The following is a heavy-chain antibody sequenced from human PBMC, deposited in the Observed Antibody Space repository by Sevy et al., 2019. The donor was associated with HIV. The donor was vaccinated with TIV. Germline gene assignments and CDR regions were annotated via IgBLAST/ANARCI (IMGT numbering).Heavy chain of an antibody. D-gene: IGHD4-17*01. Sequence: GGSLRLSCAASGFAFSNYYAMYWVRQAPGKGLKWVALISYDGNHKYYADSVKGRFTISRDNFKNTLYLQMNSLTAEDTAVYYCARPRANYVDNYFFYAMDVWGQGTTVTVSS. J-gene: IGHJ6*02. CDR2: ISYDGNHK. CDR1: GFAFSNYYA. V-gene: IGHV3-30-3*01. CDR3: ARPRANYVDNYFFYAMDV.